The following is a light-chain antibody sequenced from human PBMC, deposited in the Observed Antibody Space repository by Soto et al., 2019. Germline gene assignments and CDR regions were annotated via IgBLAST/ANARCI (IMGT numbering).Light chain of an antibody. Sequence: EIVLTQSPAILPVSPGERVILSCRASQSVGSNLAWYQHKPGQAPRLLIHGASIRATDVPARFRGSGSGTDFSLIISSLQSDDFAVYYCHQYNNLPPTYTFGLGTRLEIK. CDR2: GAS. CDR1: QSVGSN. CDR3: HQYNNLPPTYT. J-gene: IGKJ2*01. V-gene: IGKV3-15*01.